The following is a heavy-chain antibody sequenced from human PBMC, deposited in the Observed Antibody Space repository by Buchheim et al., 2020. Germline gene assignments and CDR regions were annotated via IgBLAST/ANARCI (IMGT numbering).Heavy chain of an antibody. V-gene: IGHV3-11*01. CDR1: GFTFSDYY. Sequence: QVQLVESGGGLVKPGGSLRLSCTASGFTFSDYYMNWIRQAPGKGLQWVSYISGSGDARYYADSVKGRFTISRDNANNSLYLEMRSLRAEDTAMYFCARGAVPKPYASGSYNYLDPWGQGIL. CDR3: ARGAVPKPYASGSYNYLDP. J-gene: IGHJ5*02. CDR2: ISGSGDAR. D-gene: IGHD3-10*01.